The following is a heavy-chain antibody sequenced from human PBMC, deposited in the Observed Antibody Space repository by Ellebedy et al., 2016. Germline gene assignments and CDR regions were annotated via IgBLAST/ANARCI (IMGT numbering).Heavy chain of an antibody. CDR3: ARVGSNWFLEF. J-gene: IGHJ4*02. V-gene: IGHV3-53*01. CDR2: IYSGGTT. Sequence: GGSLRLSCAASGFTVSNNYMSWVRQAPGRGLEWVSLIYSGGTTYYAGSVKGRFTISRDNSKNTLYLQMNSLRAEDTAMYYCARVGSNWFLEFWGQGTLVTVSS. D-gene: IGHD6-13*01. CDR1: GFTVSNNY.